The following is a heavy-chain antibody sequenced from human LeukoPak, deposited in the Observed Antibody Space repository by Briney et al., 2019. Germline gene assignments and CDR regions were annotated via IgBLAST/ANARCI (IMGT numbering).Heavy chain of an antibody. V-gene: IGHV3-21*01. CDR2: ISSSSSYI. CDR1: GFTFSSYS. Sequence: GGSLRLSCAASGFTFSSYSMNWVRQAPGKGLEWVSSISSSSSYIYYADSAKGRFTISRDNAKNSLYLQMNSLRAEDTAVYYCARGYGIAARFDPWGQGTLVTVSS. D-gene: IGHD6-25*01. CDR3: ARGYGIAARFDP. J-gene: IGHJ5*02.